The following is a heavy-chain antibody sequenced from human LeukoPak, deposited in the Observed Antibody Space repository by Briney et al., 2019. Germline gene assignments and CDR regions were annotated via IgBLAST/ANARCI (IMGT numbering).Heavy chain of an antibody. Sequence: GGSLRLSCAASGFTFSGFAMHWVRQASGKGLEWVGRIRSKANSYATAYAASVKGRFTISRDDSKSTSYLQMNSLKTEDTAVYYCTGFPSRDGPRWGQGTLVTVSS. CDR1: GFTFSGFA. CDR3: TGFPSRDGPR. V-gene: IGHV3-73*01. J-gene: IGHJ4*02. D-gene: IGHD5-24*01. CDR2: IRSKANSYAT.